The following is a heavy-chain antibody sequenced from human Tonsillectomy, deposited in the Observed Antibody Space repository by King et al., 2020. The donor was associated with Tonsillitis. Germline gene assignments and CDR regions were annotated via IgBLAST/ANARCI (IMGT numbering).Heavy chain of an antibody. CDR2: IFDSGST. J-gene: IGHJ4*02. D-gene: IGHD3-22*01. CDR3: ARHSGYYDSSGYSYDH. V-gene: IGHV4-39*01. Sequence: QLQESGPGLVKPSETLSLTCPVSGGSSTTSSYYWGWVLQPPGKGLEWIGRIFDSGSTYSTPSRRSRVTRSVDTSKNQFSLKLSSVTAADTAVYYCARHSGYYDSSGYSYDHWGQGTLVTVSS. CDR1: GGSSTTSSYY.